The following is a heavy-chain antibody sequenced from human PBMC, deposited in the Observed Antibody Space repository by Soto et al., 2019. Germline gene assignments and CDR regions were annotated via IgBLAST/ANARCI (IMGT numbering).Heavy chain of an antibody. Sequence: ETLSLTCAVDGGSLSGYYWSWIRQSPGKGLEWIGEISHSGSTSYNPSLKSRVTISVDTSKNQVSLKLTSVTAADTAVYYCARGRIRLSPWGQGNLVTVSS. CDR2: ISHSGST. V-gene: IGHV4-34*01. J-gene: IGHJ4*02. CDR1: GGSLSGYY. D-gene: IGHD3-3*02. CDR3: ARGRIRLSP.